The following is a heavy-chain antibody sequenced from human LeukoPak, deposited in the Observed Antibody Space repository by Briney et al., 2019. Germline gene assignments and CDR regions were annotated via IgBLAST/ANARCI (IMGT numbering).Heavy chain of an antibody. V-gene: IGHV3-23*01. CDR2: ISGSGGST. J-gene: IGHJ6*02. CDR3: ARENVAGTDYYYGMDG. CDR1: GFTFSSYA. Sequence: GGSLRLSCAASGFTFSSYAMSWVRQAPGKGLEWVSAISGSGGSTYYADSVKGRFTISRDNAKNSLYLQMNSLRAEDTAVYYCARENVAGTDYYYGMDGWGQGTTVTVSS. D-gene: IGHD6-19*01.